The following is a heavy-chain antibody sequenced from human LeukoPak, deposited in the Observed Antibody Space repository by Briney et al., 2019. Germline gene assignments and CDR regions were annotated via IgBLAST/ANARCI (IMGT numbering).Heavy chain of an antibody. Sequence: GGSLRLSCAAWSLIFSSYWMSGVRQAPGKGLEWVANIKQDGSEKYYVDSVKGRFTISRDNAKNSLYLQMNSLRAEDTAADYSAIEDSLAVDGGYYFDYWGQGTLVTVSS. CDR2: IKQDGSEK. CDR1: SLIFSSYW. CDR3: AIEDSLAVDGGYYFDY. V-gene: IGHV3-7*01. J-gene: IGHJ4*02. D-gene: IGHD6-19*01.